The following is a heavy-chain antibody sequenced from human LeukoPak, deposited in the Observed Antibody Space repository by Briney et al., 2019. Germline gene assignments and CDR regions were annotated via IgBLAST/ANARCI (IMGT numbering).Heavy chain of an antibody. CDR2: INPNSGGT. CDR3: ARDFLRCSSTSCYAKTWGVDY. V-gene: IGHV1-2*02. D-gene: IGHD2-2*01. J-gene: IGHJ4*02. Sequence: ASVKVSCKASGYTFTGYYMHWVRQAPGQGLEWIGWINPNSGGTNYAQKFQGRVTMTRDTSISTAYMELSRLRSDDTAVYYCARDFLRCSSTSCYAKTWGVDYWGQGALVTVSS. CDR1: GYTFTGYY.